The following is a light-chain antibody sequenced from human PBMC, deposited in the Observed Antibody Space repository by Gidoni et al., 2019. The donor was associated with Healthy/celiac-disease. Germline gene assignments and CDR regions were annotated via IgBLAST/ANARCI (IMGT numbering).Light chain of an antibody. CDR1: SSDVGGYNY. CDR3: CSYAGSYTLV. V-gene: IGLV2-11*01. CDR2: DVS. J-gene: IGLJ2*01. Sequence: QSALTQPRSVSGSPGQSVTISCTGTSSDVGGYNYVSWYQQHPGKAPKLMMYDVSKRPSGVPDRFSGSKSGNTASLTISGLQAEDEADYYCCSYAGSYTLVFGGGTKLTV.